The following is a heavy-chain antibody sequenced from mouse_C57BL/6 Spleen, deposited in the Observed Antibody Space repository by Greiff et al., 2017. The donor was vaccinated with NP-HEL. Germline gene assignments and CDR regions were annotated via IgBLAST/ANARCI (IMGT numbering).Heavy chain of an antibody. J-gene: IGHJ2*01. CDR1: GYSFTGYY. CDR3: ARNGSPYFDN. Sequence: VQLKQSGPELVKPGASVKISCKASGYSFTGYYMNWVKQSPEKSLEWIGEINPSTGGTTYNQKFKAKATLTVDKSSSTAYMQLKSLTSEDSAVYYCARNGSPYFDNWGQGTTLTVSS. CDR2: INPSTGGT. V-gene: IGHV1-42*01.